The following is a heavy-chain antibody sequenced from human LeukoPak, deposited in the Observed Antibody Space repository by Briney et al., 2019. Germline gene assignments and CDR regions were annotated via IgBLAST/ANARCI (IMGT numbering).Heavy chain of an antibody. J-gene: IGHJ4*02. CDR3: ARDCDRSGYYCY. CDR2: IYGYNGNT. Sequence: ASVKVSCKASGYSFTSYGISWVRQAPGQGLEWMGWIYGYNGNTNYAQKLQRRVTMTTDTSTSTAYMELRSLGSDDTAVYYCARDCDRSGYYCYWGQGTLVTVSS. V-gene: IGHV1-18*01. CDR1: GYSFTSYG. D-gene: IGHD3-22*01.